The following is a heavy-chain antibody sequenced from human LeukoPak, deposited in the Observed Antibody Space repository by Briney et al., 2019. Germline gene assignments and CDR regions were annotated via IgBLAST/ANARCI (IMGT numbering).Heavy chain of an antibody. Sequence: PGGSLRLSCAASGFTFSSYWMNWVRQAPGKGLEWVSYIRKDGGDIYYVDSVKGRFTISRDNAKNSLYLQMNSLRVEDTALYYGARARIVVVPGGKSDDFDLWGQGAMVTVSS. D-gene: IGHD2-2*01. V-gene: IGHV3-7*01. J-gene: IGHJ4*02. CDR1: GFTFSSYW. CDR2: IRKDGGDI. CDR3: ARARIVVVPGGKSDDFDL.